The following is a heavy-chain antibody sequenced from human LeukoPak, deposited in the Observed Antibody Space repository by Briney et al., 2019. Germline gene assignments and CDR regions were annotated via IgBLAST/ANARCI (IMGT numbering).Heavy chain of an antibody. CDR2: IKEDGSVQ. CDR1: GFIISDYW. D-gene: IGHD3-10*01. J-gene: IGHJ4*02. V-gene: IGHV3-7*01. CDR3: ASRESSMARSH. Sequence: GGSLRLSCAASGFIISDYWMNRVRQVPGKGLEWVANIKEDGSVQDYVDSVRGRFTISRDNAKNSVYLQMNSLRVEDTAVYYCASRESSMARSHWGQGTLVTVSS.